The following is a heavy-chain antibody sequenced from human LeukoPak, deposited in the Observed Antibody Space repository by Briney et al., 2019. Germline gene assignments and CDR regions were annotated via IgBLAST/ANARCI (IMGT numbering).Heavy chain of an antibody. V-gene: IGHV3-21*01. J-gene: IGHJ4*02. CDR1: RFTFSRYS. D-gene: IGHD2-2*01. CDR3: ARDPPLGYCSSSSCPHLDY. CDR2: ISSSSSFI. Sequence: GGSLRLSCAASRFTFSRYSMNWVRQAPGKGLEWVSSISSSSSFIYYADSVKGRFTISRDNAKNSLYLQMNSLRAEDTAVYYCARDPPLGYCSSSSCPHLDYWGQGTLVTVSS.